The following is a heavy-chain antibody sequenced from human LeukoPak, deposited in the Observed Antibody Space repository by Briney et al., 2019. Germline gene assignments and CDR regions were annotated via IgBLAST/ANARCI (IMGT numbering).Heavy chain of an antibody. J-gene: IGHJ6*02. Sequence: GGSLRLSCAASGFGFGQYEMNWVRQAPGKGLEGIAYISVRAATIYYGDSAEGRFTISRDDAKNSLYLQMNGLRVEDTAIYHCAKDFPHWYEVPHGMDVWGQGTTVTV. CDR1: GFGFGQYE. CDR3: AKDFPHWYEVPHGMDV. D-gene: IGHD1-14*01. V-gene: IGHV3-48*03. CDR2: ISVRAATI.